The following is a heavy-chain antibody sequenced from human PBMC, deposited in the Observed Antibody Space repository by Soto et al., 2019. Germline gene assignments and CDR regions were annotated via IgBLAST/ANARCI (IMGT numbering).Heavy chain of an antibody. J-gene: IGHJ4*02. CDR3: ARDAGIPVVGRGTSFEY. CDR1: GGTFSNYA. V-gene: IGHV1-69*18. Sequence: QVQLVQSGAEVKKPGSSVKVACKASGGTFSNYAITWVRQAPGQGLEWMGTIIPIFASPRYAQKFQGRVTLTAADSTSTTYMDLSSLRAADTAVYYCARDAGIPVVGRGTSFEYWGQGTLVIVSS. CDR2: IIPIFASP. D-gene: IGHD6-19*01.